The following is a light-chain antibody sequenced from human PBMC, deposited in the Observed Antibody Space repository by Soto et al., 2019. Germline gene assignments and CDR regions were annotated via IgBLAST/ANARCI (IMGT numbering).Light chain of an antibody. CDR2: DVS. CDR1: SSDVGGYNY. CDR3: SSYTSSNTYV. V-gene: IGLV2-14*01. Sequence: LTQPASVSGSPGQSITVSCTGTSSDVGGYNYVSWYQQHPGKVPQLMIYDVSNRPSGVSNRFSGSKSGNTASLTISGLQAEDEADYYCSSYTSSNTYVFGTGTKVTVL. J-gene: IGLJ1*01.